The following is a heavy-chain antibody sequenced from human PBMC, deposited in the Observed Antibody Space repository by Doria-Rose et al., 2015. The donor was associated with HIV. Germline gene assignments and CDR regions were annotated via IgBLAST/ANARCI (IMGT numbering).Heavy chain of an antibody. Sequence: GMQWVRQAPGKGLEWVAFTRYDGSNKYYADSVKGRFTISRDNSKKTLYLQMNRLTAEDTAVYYCAKTSGSSLDYWGQGTLVTVSS. V-gene: IGHV3-30*02. CDR3: AKTSGSSLDY. CDR2: TRYDGSNK. J-gene: IGHJ4*02. D-gene: IGHD3-10*01. CDR1: G.